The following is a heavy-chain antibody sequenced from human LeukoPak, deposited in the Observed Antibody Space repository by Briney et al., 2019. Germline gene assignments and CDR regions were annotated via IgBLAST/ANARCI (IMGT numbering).Heavy chain of an antibody. J-gene: IGHJ4*02. CDR1: GFTFSSYW. V-gene: IGHV3-74*01. CDR2: IKSDGSST. CDR3: ARKYSTSGFDY. D-gene: IGHD2/OR15-2a*01. Sequence: GGSLRLSCAASGFTFSSYWMHWVRQAPGKGLVWVSRIKSDGSSTSYADSVKGRFTISRDNAKNSLYLQMNSLRAEDTAVYYCARKYSTSGFDYWGQGTLVTVSS.